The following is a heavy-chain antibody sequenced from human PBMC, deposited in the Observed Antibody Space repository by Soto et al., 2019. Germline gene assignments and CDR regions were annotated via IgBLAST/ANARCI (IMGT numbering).Heavy chain of an antibody. V-gene: IGHV6-1*01. CDR1: GDSVSSNSAA. CDR3: REQKGGSRIDNGMDV. Sequence: SQTLSLTCAISGDSVSSNSAAWNWIRQSPSRGLEWLGRAYYRSQWYYDSAVSVRSRITVIPDTSKNQFSLQLNSVTPEDTAVYYWREQKGGSRIDNGMDVWGQGTKVTVSS. J-gene: IGHJ6*02. CDR2: AYYRSQWYY. D-gene: IGHD1-26*01.